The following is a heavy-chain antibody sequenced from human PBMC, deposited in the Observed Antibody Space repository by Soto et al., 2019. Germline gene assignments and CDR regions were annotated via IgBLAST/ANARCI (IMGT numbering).Heavy chain of an antibody. CDR2: IDWDDDK. J-gene: IGHJ3*02. CDR1: GFSLSTSGMC. CDR3: ARRSRYYDSSGYYSWGDAFDI. Sequence: SGPTLVNPTQTLTLTCTFSGFSLSTSGMCVSWIRQPPGKALEWLALIDWDDDKYYSTSLKTRLTNSKDTSKNQVVLTMTNMDPVDTATYYCARRSRYYDSSGYYSWGDAFDIWGQGTMVTVSS. D-gene: IGHD3-22*01. V-gene: IGHV2-70*01.